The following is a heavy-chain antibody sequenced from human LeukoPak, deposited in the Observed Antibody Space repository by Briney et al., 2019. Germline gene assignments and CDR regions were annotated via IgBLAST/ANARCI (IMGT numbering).Heavy chain of an antibody. D-gene: IGHD3-3*01. CDR3: ARGGFYGFWSGYREGSNWFDP. CDR1: GGFFSGYY. Sequence: SETLSLTCAVYGGFFSGYYWSWIRQPPGKGLEWIGEINHSGSTNYNPSLKSRVTISVDTSKNQFSLKLSSVTAADTAVYYCARGGFYGFWSGYREGSNWFDPWGQGTLVTVSS. CDR2: INHSGST. V-gene: IGHV4-34*01. J-gene: IGHJ5*02.